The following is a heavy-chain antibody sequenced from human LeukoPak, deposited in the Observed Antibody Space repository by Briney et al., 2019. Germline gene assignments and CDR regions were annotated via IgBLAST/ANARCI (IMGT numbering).Heavy chain of an antibody. CDR2: LSYDGRNK. J-gene: IGHJ4*02. Sequence: LAGRSLRLSCAASGFTFSNYGIHWVRQAPGKGLEWVAALSYDGRNKFYPDSVKGRFTISRDNSKNTLYLQMNSLRPEDTAVYYCAKAPHYSDSSGYFDYWGQGTLVTVSS. V-gene: IGHV3-30*18. CDR1: GFTFSNYG. CDR3: AKAPHYSDSSGYFDY. D-gene: IGHD3-22*01.